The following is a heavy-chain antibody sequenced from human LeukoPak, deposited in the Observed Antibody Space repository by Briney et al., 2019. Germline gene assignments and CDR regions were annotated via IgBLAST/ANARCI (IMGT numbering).Heavy chain of an antibody. D-gene: IGHD3-22*01. V-gene: IGHV3-23*01. CDR1: GFTFSSYG. CDR3: AKPVNYYDSSGYLDY. CDR2: ISGSGGST. Sequence: GGSLRLSCAASGFTFSSYGLSWVRQAPGKGLEGVSAISGSGGSTYYADSVKGRFTISRDNSKNTLYLQMNSLRAEDTAVYYCAKPVNYYDSSGYLDYWGQGTLVTVSS. J-gene: IGHJ4*02.